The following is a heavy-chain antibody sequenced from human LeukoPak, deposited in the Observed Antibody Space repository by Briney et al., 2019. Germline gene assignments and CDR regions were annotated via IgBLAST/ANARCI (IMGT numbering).Heavy chain of an antibody. CDR2: IYSGGST. CDR1: GFTVSSNY. D-gene: IGHD6-19*01. J-gene: IGHJ6*02. Sequence: GGSLRLSCAASGFTVSSNYMSWVRQAPGKGLEWVSVIYSGGSTYYADSVKGRFTISRDNSKNTLYLQMNSLRAEDTAVYYCARALGSVNGMDVRGQGTTVTVSS. V-gene: IGHV3-66*01. CDR3: ARALGSVNGMDV.